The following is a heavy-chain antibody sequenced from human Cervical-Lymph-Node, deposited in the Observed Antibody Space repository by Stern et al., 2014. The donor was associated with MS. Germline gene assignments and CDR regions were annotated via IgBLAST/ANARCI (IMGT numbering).Heavy chain of an antibody. CDR2: ISAYNGNT. CDR1: GYTFTSYG. CDR3: ARDKSGDSSGYYYPFDY. V-gene: IGHV1-18*01. Sequence: QVQLVQSGAEVKKPGASVKVSCKASGYTFTSYGISWVRQAPGQGLEWMGWISAYNGNTNYAQKLQGRVTMTTDTSTSTAYMELRSPRSDDTAVYYCARDKSGDSSGYYYPFDYWGQGTLVTVSS. D-gene: IGHD3-22*01. J-gene: IGHJ4*02.